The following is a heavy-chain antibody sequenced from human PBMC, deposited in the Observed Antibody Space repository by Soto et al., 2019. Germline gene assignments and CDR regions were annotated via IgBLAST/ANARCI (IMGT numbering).Heavy chain of an antibody. CDR3: ARDKVTRYVDY. D-gene: IGHD1-20*01. CDR1: GFAFRGYA. Sequence: QVQLVESGGGMVQTGRSLRLSCAASGFAFRGYAMHWVRQAPGKGLEWVAIIWYDGSNKYYAESVKGRFTISRDNSRNTLDLQMNSLRADDTAVYYCARDKVTRYVDYWGQGTLVTVSS. V-gene: IGHV3-33*01. J-gene: IGHJ4*02. CDR2: IWYDGSNK.